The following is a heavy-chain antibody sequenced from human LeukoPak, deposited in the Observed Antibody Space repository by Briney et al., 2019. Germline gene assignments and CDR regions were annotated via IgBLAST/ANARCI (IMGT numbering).Heavy chain of an antibody. CDR3: AKDSPLPNY. V-gene: IGHV3-30*18. CDR2: ISYDGSNK. CDR1: GFTFSSYG. D-gene: IGHD2-15*01. J-gene: IGHJ4*02. Sequence: GGSLRLSCAASGFTFSSYGMHWVHQAPGKGLEWVAVISYDGSNKYYADSVKGRFTISRDISKNTLYLQMNSLRAEDTAMYYCAKDSPLPNYWGQGTLVTVSS.